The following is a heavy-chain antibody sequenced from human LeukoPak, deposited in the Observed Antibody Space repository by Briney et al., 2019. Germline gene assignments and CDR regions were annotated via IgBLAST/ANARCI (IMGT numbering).Heavy chain of an antibody. J-gene: IGHJ6*03. CDR3: ARATHYSASTGGPYMDV. CDR2: IYHAGST. D-gene: IGHD3-22*01. V-gene: IGHV4-59*12. Sequence: SETLSLTCTVSGGSISSYYWSWIRQHPGKGLEWIAHIYHAGSTHDNPSLRGRVAISLDTAANQFSLRMSTVTAADTAVYFCARATHYSASTGGPYMDVWGQGTTVTVSS. CDR1: GGSISSYY.